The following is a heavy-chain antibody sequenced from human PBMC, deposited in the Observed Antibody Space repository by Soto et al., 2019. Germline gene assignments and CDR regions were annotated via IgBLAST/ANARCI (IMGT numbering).Heavy chain of an antibody. V-gene: IGHV4-39*01. D-gene: IGHD3-22*01. CDR1: GGSISSSSYY. Sequence: RSLTCTVSGGSISSSSYYWGWIRQSPGKGLEWIGSIYYSGSTYHNLPLKSRVTISVDTSKNQFSLKLSSVTAADTAVYYCARQIPPDLIGYYYGIIDNWGQGALVTVSS. CDR3: ARQIPPDLIGYYYGIIDN. J-gene: IGHJ4*02. CDR2: IYYSGST.